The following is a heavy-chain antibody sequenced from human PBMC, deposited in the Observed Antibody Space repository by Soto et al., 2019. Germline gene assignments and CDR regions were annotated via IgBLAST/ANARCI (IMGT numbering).Heavy chain of an antibody. CDR3: TSVRVADSALDH. CDR2: MSYDGSDT. V-gene: IGHV3-30*03. D-gene: IGHD3-10*02. CDR1: GFSFSNNG. J-gene: IGHJ4*02. Sequence: PWGSLRLSCVACGFSFSNNGMHWVRQTPGKGLEWVAFMSYDGSDTFYADSVKGRFTISRDNSKNTLFLHMSNLRAEDTAMFYCTSVRVADSALDHWGQGTLVTVSS.